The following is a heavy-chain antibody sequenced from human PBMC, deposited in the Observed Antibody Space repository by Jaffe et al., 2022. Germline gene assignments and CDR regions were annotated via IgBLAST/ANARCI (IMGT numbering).Heavy chain of an antibody. J-gene: IGHJ5*02. D-gene: IGHD2-8*02. CDR2: INHSGST. CDR3: ARVILGSRTYNWFDP. Sequence: QVQLQQWGAGLLKPSETLSLTCAVYGGSFSGYYWSWIRQPPGKGLEWIGEINHSGSTNYNPSLKSRVTISVDTSKNQFSLKLSSVTAADTAVYYCARVILGSRTYNWFDPWGQGTLVTVSS. CDR1: GGSFSGYY. V-gene: IGHV4-34*01.